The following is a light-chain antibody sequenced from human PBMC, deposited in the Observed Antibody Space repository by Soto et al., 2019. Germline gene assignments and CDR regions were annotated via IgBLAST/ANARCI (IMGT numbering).Light chain of an antibody. J-gene: IGKJ5*01. Sequence: DIQMTQSPSSVSASVGDRVTINCRASQGISSWLAWYQQIPGKAPKLLIVDASSLQSGVPSRFSGSGSGTDFTLTISSLQPEDFATYYCLQANNVPRTFGQGTRLEIK. CDR3: LQANNVPRT. CDR1: QGISSW. V-gene: IGKV1D-12*01. CDR2: DAS.